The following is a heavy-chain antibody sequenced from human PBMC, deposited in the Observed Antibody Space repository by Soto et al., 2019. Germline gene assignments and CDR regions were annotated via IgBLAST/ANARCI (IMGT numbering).Heavy chain of an antibody. CDR2: IIPLYGTT. D-gene: IGHD3-16*01. Sequence: VKVSCKAAEAPRSSFGISWSRQVPGQGLEWMGSIIPLYGTTNYAQRFRDRVAFIADDATNMIYMELMSLRSDDTAIYYCAGDIPTYYDSSFDWSDPWGQGVLVTVPQ. V-gene: IGHV1-69*01. J-gene: IGHJ5*02. CDR3: AGDIPTYYDSSFDWSDP. CDR1: EAPRSSFG.